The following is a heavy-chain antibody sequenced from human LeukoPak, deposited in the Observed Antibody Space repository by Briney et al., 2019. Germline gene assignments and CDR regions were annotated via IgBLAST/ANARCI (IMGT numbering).Heavy chain of an antibody. D-gene: IGHD1-26*01. Sequence: SETLSLTCTVSGGSLTKYDWTWIRQPPGKALEFIGYIYYSGYTNYNPSLKSRLTTSRDTSKNQFSLRLGSVTATDTAVYYCARLGYSGNYPDYWGQGTLVIVSS. CDR1: GGSLTKYD. CDR3: ARLGYSGNYPDY. CDR2: IYYSGYT. J-gene: IGHJ4*02. V-gene: IGHV4-59*08.